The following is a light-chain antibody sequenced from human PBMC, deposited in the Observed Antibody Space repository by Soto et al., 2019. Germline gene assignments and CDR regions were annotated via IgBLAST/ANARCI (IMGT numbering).Light chain of an antibody. CDR3: QQYNNWPPIT. V-gene: IGKV3-15*01. CDR1: QSISIN. J-gene: IGKJ5*01. Sequence: EIFMAQSPATLSVSPGERAILSCRASQSISINLAWYQQKPGQAPRLLIYAASNRATGILARFSGSGSGTEFTLTISSLQSEDFAVYYCQQYNNWPPITFGQGTRLEIK. CDR2: AAS.